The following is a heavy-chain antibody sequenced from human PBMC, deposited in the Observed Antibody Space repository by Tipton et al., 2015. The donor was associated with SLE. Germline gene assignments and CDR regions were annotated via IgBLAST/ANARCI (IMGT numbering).Heavy chain of an antibody. V-gene: IGHV3-21*01. J-gene: IGHJ6*02. CDR3: GRGVYSESSVGMDV. CDR2: ISSSSGAL. D-gene: IGHD3-22*01. Sequence: SLRLSCAASGFTFSTYPMNWVRQAPGKGLEWISYISSSSGALYYADSVKGRFTISRDNAKNTLYLQVNSLRAEDTAMYYCGRGVYSESSVGMDVWGQGTTVTVSS. CDR1: GFTFSTYP.